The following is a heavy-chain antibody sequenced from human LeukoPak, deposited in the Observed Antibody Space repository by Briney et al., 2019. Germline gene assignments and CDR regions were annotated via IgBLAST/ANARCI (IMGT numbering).Heavy chain of an antibody. J-gene: IGHJ4*02. CDR2: ISGSGGST. CDR1: GFTFSSYA. Sequence: GGSLRLSCAASGFTFSSYAMSWVRQAPGKGLEGVSAISGSGGSTYYADSVKGRFTISRDNSKNTLYLQMNSLRAEDTAVYYCAKGEAVLRYFDWLSGYFDYWGQGTLVTVSS. CDR3: AKGEAVLRYFDWLSGYFDY. V-gene: IGHV3-23*01. D-gene: IGHD3-9*01.